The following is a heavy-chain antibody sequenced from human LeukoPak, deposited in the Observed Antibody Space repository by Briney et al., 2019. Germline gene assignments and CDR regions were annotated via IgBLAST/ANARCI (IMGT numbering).Heavy chain of an antibody. CDR1: GGSISSYY. J-gene: IGHJ4*02. CDR2: IYYSGSA. CDR3: ARDRTTSHFDY. D-gene: IGHD4-17*01. Sequence: SETLSLTCTVSGGSISSYYWSWIRQPPGKGLEWIGYIYYSGSANYNPSLKSRVTISVDTSKNQFSLKLSSVTAADTAVYYCARDRTTSHFDYWGQGTLVTVSS. V-gene: IGHV4-59*01.